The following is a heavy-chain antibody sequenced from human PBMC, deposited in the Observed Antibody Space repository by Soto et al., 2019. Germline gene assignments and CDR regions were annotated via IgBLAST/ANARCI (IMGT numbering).Heavy chain of an antibody. CDR1: GGSISSYY. J-gene: IGHJ4*02. CDR3: AREEGGSGYDFFDY. D-gene: IGHD5-12*01. Sequence: SETLSLTCTVSGGSISSYYWSWIRQPPGKGLEWIGYIYYSGSTNYNPSLKSRVTISVDTSKNQFSLKLSSVTAADTAVYYCAREEGGSGYDFFDYWGQGTLVTVSS. CDR2: IYYSGST. V-gene: IGHV4-59*01.